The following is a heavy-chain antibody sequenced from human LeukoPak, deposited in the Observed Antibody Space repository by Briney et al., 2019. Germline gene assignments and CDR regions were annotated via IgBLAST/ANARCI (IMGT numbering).Heavy chain of an antibody. J-gene: IGHJ5*02. V-gene: IGHV3-23*01. CDR1: GFTFSHYA. CDR3: ARGYSHNSGGWLDP. Sequence: SGGSPRLSCAVSGFTFSHYAMSWVRQAPGTGLEWVGSLTDSGDATYYADSVKGRLTISRDNSNSTLYLHISGLRDEDTAVYYCARGYSHNSGGWLDPWGQGTLVTVSS. D-gene: IGHD5-12*01. CDR2: LTDSGDAT.